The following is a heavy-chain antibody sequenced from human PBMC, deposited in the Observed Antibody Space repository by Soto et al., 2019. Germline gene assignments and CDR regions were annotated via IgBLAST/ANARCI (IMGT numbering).Heavy chain of an antibody. CDR3: ARGVTHMITFGGVIVKFAFDI. J-gene: IGHJ3*02. CDR1: GGTFSSYA. D-gene: IGHD3-16*02. V-gene: IGHV1-8*02. Sequence: ASVKVSCKASGGTFSSYAISWVRQAPGQGLEWMGWMNPNSGTTGYAQKFQGRVTMTRNTSISTAYMELSSLRSEDTAVYYCARGVTHMITFGGVIVKFAFDIWGQGTMVTVSS. CDR2: MNPNSGTT.